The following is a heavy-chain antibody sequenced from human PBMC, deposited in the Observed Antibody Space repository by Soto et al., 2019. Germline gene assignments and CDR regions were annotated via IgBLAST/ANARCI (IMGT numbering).Heavy chain of an antibody. V-gene: IGHV4-39*01. CDR2: MFYSGLT. D-gene: IGHD2-15*01. CDR3: APLSVSLSGPYGIHV. J-gene: IGHJ6*02. Sequence: PSETLSLTCRVSGYSVTSSDYYWAWIRQPPGKGLEWIGSMFYSGLTYYNPSLKSRVTLSVDTSKNQFSVRLNSVTAADTAVYYCAPLSVSLSGPYGIHVWGQGTKVTVSS. CDR1: GYSVTSSDYY.